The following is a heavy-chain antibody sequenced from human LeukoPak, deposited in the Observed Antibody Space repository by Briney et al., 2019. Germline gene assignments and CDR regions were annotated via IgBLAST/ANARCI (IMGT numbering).Heavy chain of an antibody. J-gene: IGHJ6*03. D-gene: IGHD3-10*01. CDR3: ARKGTFGELYYDYYMDV. Sequence: KPSETLSLTCAVYGGSFSGYYWSWIRQPPGKGLEWIGEINHSGNTNYNPSLKSRVTISVDTSKNLFSLRLSSVTAADTAEYCCARKGTFGELYYDYYMDVWCKGTTVTVSS. CDR1: GGSFSGYY. V-gene: IGHV4-34*01. CDR2: INHSGNT.